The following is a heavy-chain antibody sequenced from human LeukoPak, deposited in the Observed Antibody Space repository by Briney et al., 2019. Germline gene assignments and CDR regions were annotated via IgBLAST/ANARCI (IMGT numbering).Heavy chain of an antibody. CDR2: IYYSGST. CDR1: GGSISSSSYY. Sequence: PSETLSLTCTVSGGSISSSSYYWGWIRQPPGKGLEWIGSIYYSGSTYYNPSLKSRVTISVDTSKNQFSLKLSSVTAADTAVYYCARSKAVAGTRAAFDIWGQGTMVTVSS. J-gene: IGHJ3*02. D-gene: IGHD6-19*01. V-gene: IGHV4-39*07. CDR3: ARSKAVAGTRAAFDI.